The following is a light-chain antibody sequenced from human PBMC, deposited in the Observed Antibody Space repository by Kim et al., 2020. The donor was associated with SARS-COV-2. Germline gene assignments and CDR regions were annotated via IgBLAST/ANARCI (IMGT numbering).Light chain of an antibody. CDR3: AAWDGSLSGRV. CDR2: SNN. CDR1: SSSVGCDD. V-gene: IGLV1-47*01. J-gene: IGLJ3*02. Sequence: GQTVTQSSSRSSSSVGCDDESWFWQLPGPGPNPLLYSNNHRHWGFPVRVCVSGSGTAASLAISGRGSEDMAEYYCAAWDGSLSGRVFGGGTQLTVL.